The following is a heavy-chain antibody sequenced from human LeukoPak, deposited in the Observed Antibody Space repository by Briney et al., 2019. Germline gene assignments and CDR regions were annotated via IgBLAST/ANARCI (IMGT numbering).Heavy chain of an antibody. V-gene: IGHV1-2*02. CDR2: INPNSGGT. J-gene: IGHJ4*02. CDR3: ARGMIVVVIDKYYFDY. Sequence: ASVKVSCKASGYTFTGYYKHWVRQAPGQGLEWMGWINPNSGGTNYAQKFQGRVTMTRDTSISTAYMELSRLRSDDTAVYYCARGMIVVVIDKYYFDYWGQGTLVTVSS. CDR1: GYTFTGYY. D-gene: IGHD3-22*01.